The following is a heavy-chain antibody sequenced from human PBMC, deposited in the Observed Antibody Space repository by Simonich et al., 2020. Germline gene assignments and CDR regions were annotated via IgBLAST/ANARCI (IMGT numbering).Heavy chain of an antibody. CDR2: KKQEGSEK. Sequence: EVQLVESGGGLVQPGGSLRLSCAASGFTFSSYWMSWVRQDPGKGLEWVANKKQEGSEKYNVDPVKGRFTISRDNAKNSLYLQMNSLRAEDTAVYYCARDRGYSSSLGYFDYWGQGTLVTVSS. V-gene: IGHV3-7*01. CDR1: GFTFSSYW. CDR3: ARDRGYSSSLGYFDY. D-gene: IGHD6-6*01. J-gene: IGHJ4*02.